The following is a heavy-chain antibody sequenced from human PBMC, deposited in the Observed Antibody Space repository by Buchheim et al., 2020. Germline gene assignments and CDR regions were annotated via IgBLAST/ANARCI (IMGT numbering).Heavy chain of an antibody. CDR3: AKATTLTRSSSYLWFDP. J-gene: IGHJ5*02. D-gene: IGHD6-6*01. CDR2: ISGSGGST. Sequence: EVQLLESGGGLVQPGGSLRLSCAASGFTFSSYAMSWVRQAPGKGLEWVSAISGSGGSTYYADSVKGRFTISRDNSKNKLYLQMNSLRAEDTAVYYCAKATTLTRSSSYLWFDPWGQGTL. V-gene: IGHV3-23*01. CDR1: GFTFSSYA.